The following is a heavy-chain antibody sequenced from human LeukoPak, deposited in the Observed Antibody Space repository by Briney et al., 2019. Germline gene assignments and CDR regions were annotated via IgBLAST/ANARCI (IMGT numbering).Heavy chain of an antibody. CDR3: ARVERYGSGSYPYYYYYGMDV. CDR2: ISYDGEDE. V-gene: IGHV3-30*07. Sequence: PGGSLRLSCAGSEVTLNSFAMHWVRVAPGKGLEWVAAISYDGEDEFYADSVKGRFTISRDNAKISLYLQMNSLRAEDTAVYYCARVERYGSGSYPYYYYYGMDVWGQGTTVTVSS. J-gene: IGHJ6*02. D-gene: IGHD3-10*01. CDR1: EVTLNSFA.